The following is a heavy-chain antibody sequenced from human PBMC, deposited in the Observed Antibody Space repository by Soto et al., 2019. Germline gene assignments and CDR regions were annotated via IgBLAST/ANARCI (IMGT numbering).Heavy chain of an antibody. CDR3: ARGRYGDY. J-gene: IGHJ4*02. Sequence: QVHLVQSGAEVKKPGASVKVSCKGSGYAFTTYGITWVRQAPGQGLEWMGWISAHNGNTNYAQKLQGRVTVTRDTSTSTAVIELRSLRSDNTIVYHFARGRYGDYLGQGALVTVSS. V-gene: IGHV1-18*01. D-gene: IGHD1-1*01. CDR1: GYAFTTYG. CDR2: ISAHNGNT.